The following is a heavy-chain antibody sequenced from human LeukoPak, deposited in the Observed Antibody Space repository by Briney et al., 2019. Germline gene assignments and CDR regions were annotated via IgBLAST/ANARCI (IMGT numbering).Heavy chain of an antibody. CDR3: ASIASFPTRFDP. CDR1: GFTFSSYG. J-gene: IGHJ5*02. D-gene: IGHD6-13*01. V-gene: IGHV3-48*02. Sequence: GGSLRLSCAGSGFTFSSYGMNWVRQAPGKGLEWVSYISSSSSTIYYADSVKGRFTISRDNAKNSLYLQMHSLRDEDTAVYYCASIASFPTRFDPWGQGTLVTVSS. CDR2: ISSSSSTI.